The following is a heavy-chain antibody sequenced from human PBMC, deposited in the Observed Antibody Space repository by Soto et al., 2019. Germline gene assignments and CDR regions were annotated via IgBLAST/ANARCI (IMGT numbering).Heavy chain of an antibody. CDR2: INPNSGDT. D-gene: IGHD5-12*01. CDR1: GYTFSYYY. J-gene: IGHJ6*03. V-gene: IGHV1-2*06. CDR3: ARESGGATATLDYYYFYMDV. Sequence: ASVKVSCKASGYTFSYYYLHWVRQAPGQGPEWMGRINPNSGDTKFAQKFQGRVTMTRDTSVRTAFMELNWLKPDDTAVYYCARESGGATATLDYYYFYMDVWGQGTTVTVSS.